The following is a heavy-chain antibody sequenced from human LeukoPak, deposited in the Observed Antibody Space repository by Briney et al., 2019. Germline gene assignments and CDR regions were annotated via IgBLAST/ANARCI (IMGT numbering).Heavy chain of an antibody. J-gene: IGHJ4*02. CDR1: GFTFSSYG. V-gene: IGHV3-48*01. Sequence: GGSLRLSWAASGFTFSSYGINWVRQTPGKGLEWVSYISSSSSAINYADSVRGRFTISRDNAKNSLYLQMNSLRPEDTAVYYCARGGAARPDYWGQGTLVTVSS. CDR2: ISSSSSAI. D-gene: IGHD6-6*01. CDR3: ARGGAARPDY.